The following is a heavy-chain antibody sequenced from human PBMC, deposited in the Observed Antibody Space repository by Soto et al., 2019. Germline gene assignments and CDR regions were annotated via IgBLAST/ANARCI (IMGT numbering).Heavy chain of an antibody. J-gene: IGHJ6*02. D-gene: IGHD6-19*01. CDR2: IIPIFGTA. Sequence: SVKVSCKASGGTFSSYAISWVRQAPGQGLEWMGGIIPIFGTANYAQKFQGRVTITADESTSTAYMELSSLRSDDTAVYYCARDQSPSSGWPGMDVWGQGTTVTVSS. CDR1: GGTFSSYA. V-gene: IGHV1-69*13. CDR3: ARDQSPSSGWPGMDV.